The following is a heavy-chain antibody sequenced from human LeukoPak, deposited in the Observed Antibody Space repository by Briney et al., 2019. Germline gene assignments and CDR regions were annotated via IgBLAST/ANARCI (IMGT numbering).Heavy chain of an antibody. CDR2: IYYSGST. J-gene: IGHJ5*02. Sequence: SETLSLTCTVSGGSISSYYWGWIRQPPGKGLEWIGSIYYSGSTYYNPSLKSRVTISVDMSKNQFSLKLSSVTAADTAVYYCARDRGSHPFDPWGQGTLVTVSS. CDR3: ARDRGSHPFDP. CDR1: GGSISSYY. D-gene: IGHD1-26*01. V-gene: IGHV4-39*07.